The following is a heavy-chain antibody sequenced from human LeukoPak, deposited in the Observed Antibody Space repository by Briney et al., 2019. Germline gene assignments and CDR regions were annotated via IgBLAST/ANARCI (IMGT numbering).Heavy chain of an antibody. CDR2: ISYDGSNK. CDR3: ARDQWDYYDSSGFAY. CDR1: GFTFSSYA. D-gene: IGHD3-22*01. J-gene: IGHJ4*02. Sequence: GGSLRLSCAASGFTFSSYAMHWVRQAPGKGLEWVAVISYDGSNKYYADSVKGRFTISRDNSKNTLYLQMNSLRSEDTAVYYCARDQWDYYDSSGFAYWGQGTLVTVSS. V-gene: IGHV3-30*04.